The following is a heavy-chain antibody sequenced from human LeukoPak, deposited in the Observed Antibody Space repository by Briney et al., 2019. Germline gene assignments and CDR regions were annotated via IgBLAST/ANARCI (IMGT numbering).Heavy chain of an antibody. CDR1: GFTFSSYA. J-gene: IGHJ3*02. CDR2: LYSGGNT. Sequence: GSLRLSCAASGFTFSSYAMSWVRQAPGKGLEWVSVLYSGGNTYYADSVKGRFTISRDNSKNTLYLQMNRLRAEDTALYYCARARPASESYYNPEAFDIWGQGTMVTVSS. D-gene: IGHD3-10*01. V-gene: IGHV3-53*01. CDR3: ARARPASESYYNPEAFDI.